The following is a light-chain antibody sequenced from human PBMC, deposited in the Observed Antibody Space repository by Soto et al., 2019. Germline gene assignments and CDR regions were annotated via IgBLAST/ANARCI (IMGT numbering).Light chain of an antibody. J-gene: IGKJ4*01. V-gene: IGKV1-5*01. CDR1: QNISSW. Sequence: DIQMNQSPSTLSASVGDRVTITCRASQNISSWLAWYQQKPGKAPKLLIYDASSLETGVPSRFSGSGSGTDFTFTISSLQPEDIATYYCQQYDNLPLTFGGGTKVDIK. CDR2: DAS. CDR3: QQYDNLPLT.